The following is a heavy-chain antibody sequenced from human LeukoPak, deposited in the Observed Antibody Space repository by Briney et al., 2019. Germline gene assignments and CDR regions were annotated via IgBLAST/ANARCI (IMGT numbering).Heavy chain of an antibody. J-gene: IGHJ4*02. Sequence: GESLKISCKGSGYSFTSYWIGWGRQLPGKGLEWMGIIYPGDSDTRYSPSFQGQVTISADKTTSTAYLQWSSLKASDTAMYYCARRIAVAGLDYWGQGTLVTVSS. CDR1: GYSFTSYW. CDR2: IYPGDSDT. V-gene: IGHV5-51*01. CDR3: ARRIAVAGLDY. D-gene: IGHD6-19*01.